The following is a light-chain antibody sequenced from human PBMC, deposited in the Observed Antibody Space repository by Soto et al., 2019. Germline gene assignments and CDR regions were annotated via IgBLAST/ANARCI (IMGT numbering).Light chain of an antibody. Sequence: EIVLTQSPATLSLSPGERATLSCRASQSVSSYLAWYQQKPGQAPRLLIYDASSRATGIPARFSGSGFGTDFTLTISSLQPEDFATYYCQQTLSFPPTFGQGTKV. J-gene: IGKJ1*01. CDR2: DAS. V-gene: IGKV3-11*01. CDR1: QSVSSY. CDR3: QQTLSFPPT.